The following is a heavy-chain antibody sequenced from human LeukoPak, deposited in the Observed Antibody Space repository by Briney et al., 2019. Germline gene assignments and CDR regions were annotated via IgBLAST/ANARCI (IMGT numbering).Heavy chain of an antibody. J-gene: IGHJ5*02. CDR3: AIERRELRS. CDR1: GFTFSSEA. D-gene: IGHD1-26*01. Sequence: GGSLRLSCAASGFTFSSEAMTWVRQAPGQGREWVAAVTGSGLNTYYADSVKGRFTISRDDSKSTLFLQMNTLRAEDTGIYYCAIERRELRSWGQGTLVTVSS. CDR2: VTGSGLNT. V-gene: IGHV3-23*01.